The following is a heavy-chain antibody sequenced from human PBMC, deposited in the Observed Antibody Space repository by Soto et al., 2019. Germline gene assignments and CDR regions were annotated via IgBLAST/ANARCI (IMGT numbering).Heavy chain of an antibody. Sequence: SETLSLTCAVYGGSFSGYYWSWIRQPLGKGLEWIGEINHSGSTNYNPSLKSRVTISVDTSKNQFSLKLSSVTAADTAVYYCAYGDYHNWFDPWGQGTLVTVSS. D-gene: IGHD4-17*01. CDR3: AYGDYHNWFDP. J-gene: IGHJ5*02. CDR1: GGSFSGYY. CDR2: INHSGST. V-gene: IGHV4-34*01.